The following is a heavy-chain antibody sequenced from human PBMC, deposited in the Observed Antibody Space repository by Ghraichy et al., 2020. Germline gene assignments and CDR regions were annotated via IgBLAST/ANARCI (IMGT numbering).Heavy chain of an antibody. D-gene: IGHD4-17*01. CDR1: GFTFSTYA. CDR3: VKGLGGGDYPHGFWY. Sequence: GGSLRLSCAASGFTFSTYAMSWVRQAPGKGLEWVSSISGSGAKTYYADSVKGRFTISRDNSKNTLFLQMNSLRAEDTAVYYCVKGLGGGDYPHGFWYWGQGTLVTVSS. CDR2: ISGSGAKT. J-gene: IGHJ4*02. V-gene: IGHV3-23*01.